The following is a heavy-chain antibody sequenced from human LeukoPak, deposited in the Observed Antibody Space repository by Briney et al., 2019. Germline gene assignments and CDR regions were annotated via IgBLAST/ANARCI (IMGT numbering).Heavy chain of an antibody. CDR3: AKGVDIVVVPAAFGYYYYGMDV. Sequence: GGSLRLSCAASGFTFSSYAMSWVRQAPGKGLEWVSAISGSGGSTYYADSVKGRFTISRDNSKNTLYLQMNSLRAEDTAVYYCAKGVDIVVVPAAFGYYYYGMDVWGQGTTVTVSS. CDR2: ISGSGGST. D-gene: IGHD2-2*01. CDR1: GFTFSSYA. V-gene: IGHV3-23*01. J-gene: IGHJ6*02.